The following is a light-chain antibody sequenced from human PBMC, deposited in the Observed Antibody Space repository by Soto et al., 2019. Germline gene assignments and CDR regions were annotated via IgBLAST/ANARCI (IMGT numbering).Light chain of an antibody. CDR3: GKWDSRLGAVV. CDR1: SSNIGNNY. J-gene: IGLJ2*01. CDR2: DNN. Sequence: QSVLTQPPSVSAAPGQKVTISCSGSSSNIGNNYVSWHHHLPGTAPKLLIYDNNKRPSGIPDRFSGSKSGTSATLGITGLKPGDEADYYCGKWDSRLGAVVFGGGTQLTVL. V-gene: IGLV1-51*01.